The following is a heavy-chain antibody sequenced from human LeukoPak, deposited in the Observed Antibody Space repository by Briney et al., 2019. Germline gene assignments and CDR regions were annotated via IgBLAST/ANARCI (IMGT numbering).Heavy chain of an antibody. CDR1: GGSISSGDYY. CDR2: IYYSGST. CDR3: ARGGIVGLFYFDY. V-gene: IGHV4-30-4*08. J-gene: IGHJ4*02. Sequence: SQTLSLTCTVSGGSISSGDYYWSWIRQPPGKGLEWIGCIYYSGSTYYNPSLKSRVTISVDTSKNQFSLKLSSVTAADTAVYYCARGGIVGLFYFDYWGQGTLVTVSS. D-gene: IGHD3-22*01.